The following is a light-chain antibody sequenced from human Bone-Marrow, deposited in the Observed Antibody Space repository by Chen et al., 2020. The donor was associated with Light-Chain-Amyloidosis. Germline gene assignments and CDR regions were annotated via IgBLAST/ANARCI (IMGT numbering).Light chain of an antibody. Sequence: SYVLTPPSSVSVAPGQPATFPCGGNNLGSTSVHWYQQTPGQAPLLVVYDDSDRPSGIPERLSGSNSGNTATLTISRVEAGDEADYYCQVWDRSSDRPVFGGGTKLTVL. V-gene: IGLV3-21*02. J-gene: IGLJ3*02. CDR3: QVWDRSSDRPV. CDR1: NLGSTS. CDR2: DDS.